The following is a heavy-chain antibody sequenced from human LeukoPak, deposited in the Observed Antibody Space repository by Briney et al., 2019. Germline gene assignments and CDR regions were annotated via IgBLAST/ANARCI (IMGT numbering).Heavy chain of an antibody. V-gene: IGHV4-30-2*01. CDR2: IYHSGST. CDR3: AGFAYDSGAFDI. D-gene: IGHD3-10*01. CDR1: GGSISRGGYS. Sequence: PSEPLSLTCAVSGGSISRGGYSWSWIRQPPGKGLEWIGYIYHSGSTYYNPSLKSRVSMSVYRSKIQFSLKLSPVTAADTAVYYCAGFAYDSGAFDIWGQGTMVTVSS. J-gene: IGHJ3*02.